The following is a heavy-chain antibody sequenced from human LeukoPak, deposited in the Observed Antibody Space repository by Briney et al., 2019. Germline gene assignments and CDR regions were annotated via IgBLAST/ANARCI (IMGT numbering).Heavy chain of an antibody. J-gene: IGHJ4*02. CDR2: IKQDGNEK. D-gene: IGHD3-10*01. CDR3: ATIKVRANNYDTDGFEY. Sequence: GGSLRLSCAASGFTLSSFWMSWVRQAPGKGLEWVANIKQDGNEKYYADSVKGRFTTSRDNAKNSLYLQMSSLRAEDTAVYYCATIKVRANNYDTDGFEYWGQGTLVTVSS. CDR1: GFTLSSFW. V-gene: IGHV3-7*05.